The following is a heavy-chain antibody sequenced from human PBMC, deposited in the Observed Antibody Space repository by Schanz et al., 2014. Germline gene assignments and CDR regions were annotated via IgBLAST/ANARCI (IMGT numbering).Heavy chain of an antibody. CDR2: LSGDGGTT. D-gene: IGHD3-10*01. CDR1: GFGFDDYA. CDR3: AKAKSGAHGAFDI. Sequence: EVQLVESGGGVVRPGGSLRLSCAASGFGFDDYAMSWVRQAPGKGLQWVSSLSGDGGTTHYADSVKGRFTISRDNYKNTLYLQMNSLSAEDTAVYFCAKAKSGAHGAFDIWGQGTMVTVPS. J-gene: IGHJ3*02. V-gene: IGHV3-23*04.